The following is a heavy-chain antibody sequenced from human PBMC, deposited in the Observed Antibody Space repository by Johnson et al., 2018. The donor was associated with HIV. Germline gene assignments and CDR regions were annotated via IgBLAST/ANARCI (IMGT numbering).Heavy chain of an antibody. CDR2: ISSNGGIT. V-gene: IGHV3-64*01. Sequence: VLLVESGGGLVQPGGSLRLSCAASGFSFSSYGIHWVRQAPGKGLEYVSSISSNGGITYYANSVKGRVTISRDNAKKSLYLQMNSLRAEDTAVYYCARDHGWSRGWLFDAFDIWGQGTMVTVYS. CDR1: GFSFSSYG. D-gene: IGHD6-19*01. CDR3: ARDHGWSRGWLFDAFDI. J-gene: IGHJ3*02.